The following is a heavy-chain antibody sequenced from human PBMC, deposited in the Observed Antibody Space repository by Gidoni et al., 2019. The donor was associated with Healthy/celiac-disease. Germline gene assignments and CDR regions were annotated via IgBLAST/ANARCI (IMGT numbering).Heavy chain of an antibody. V-gene: IGHV4-38-2*02. CDR3: ALTFGGVIPAFDI. Sequence: QVQLQESGPGLVKPSETLSLTCTVSGYSIRSGYYWGWIRHPPGKGLEWIVSIDHSGSTYYNPSLKSRVTISVDTSKNQFSLKLSSVTAADTAVYYCALTFGGVIPAFDIWGQGTMVTVSS. CDR1: GYSIRSGYY. D-gene: IGHD3-16*02. CDR2: IDHSGST. J-gene: IGHJ3*02.